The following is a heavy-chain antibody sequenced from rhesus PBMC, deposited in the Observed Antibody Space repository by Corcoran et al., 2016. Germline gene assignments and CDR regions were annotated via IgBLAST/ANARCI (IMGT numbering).Heavy chain of an antibody. D-gene: IGHD3-3*01. J-gene: IGHJ4*01. CDR1: GGSISRSY. V-gene: IGHV4-169*01. CDR2: IGGSSGST. Sequence: QLQLQESGPGLVKPSETLSLTCAVSGGSISRSYWSWTRQAPGLGLEWIGYIGGSSGSTNYNPSLKSRVTLSVDTSKNQLSLKLSSVTAADTALYYCARKVFGLLSGYDSWGQGVLVTVSS. CDR3: ARKVFGLLSGYDS.